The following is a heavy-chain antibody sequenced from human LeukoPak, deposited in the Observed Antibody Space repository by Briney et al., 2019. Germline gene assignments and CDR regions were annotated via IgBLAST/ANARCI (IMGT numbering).Heavy chain of an antibody. J-gene: IGHJ4*02. D-gene: IGHD6-13*01. V-gene: IGHV4-59*01. CDR1: GGSISSCY. Sequence: SETLSLTCIVSGGSISSCYWTWIRQPPGKGLEWLGYIYYSGSTSYNLSLKSRVIISLDTSKDQFSLKLSSVTAADTAVYYCAREGGSSWSTFDYWGQGTLVTVSS. CDR2: IYYSGST. CDR3: AREGGSSWSTFDY.